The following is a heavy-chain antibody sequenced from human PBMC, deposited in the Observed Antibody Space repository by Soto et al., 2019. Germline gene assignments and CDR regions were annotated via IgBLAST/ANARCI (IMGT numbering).Heavy chain of an antibody. J-gene: IGHJ6*02. CDR3: ARQSPSYYYYGMDV. Sequence: SETLSLTCTVSGGSVSSDSYFWSWVRQPPGKGLEWIGYVSYRGITTYNPSLKSRVTILLGTSKNQISLNLRSVTAADTAVYYCARQSPSYYYYGMDVWGQGTKVTVSS. CDR1: GGSVSSDSYF. CDR2: VSYRGIT. V-gene: IGHV4-61*01.